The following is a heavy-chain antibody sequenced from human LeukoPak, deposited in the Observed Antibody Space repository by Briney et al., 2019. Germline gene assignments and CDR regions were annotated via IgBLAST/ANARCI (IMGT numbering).Heavy chain of an antibody. CDR1: GFTFSSYW. J-gene: IGHJ6*03. CDR3: ARDRRGYMDV. CDR2: IKQDGSEK. V-gene: IGHV3-7*01. Sequence: GGSLSLSCAASGFTFSSYWMSWFRKAPGKGLEWVANIKQDGSEKYYVDSVKGRFTISRDNAKNSLYLQMNSLRAEDTAVYYCARDRRGYMDVWGKGTTVTISS.